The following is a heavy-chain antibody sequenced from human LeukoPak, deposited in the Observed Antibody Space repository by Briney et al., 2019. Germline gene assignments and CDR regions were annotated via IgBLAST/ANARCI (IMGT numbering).Heavy chain of an antibody. CDR3: AKAVSGNYIKGFDY. V-gene: IGHV3-23*01. CDR2: ISGSGGST. D-gene: IGHD1-26*01. J-gene: IGHJ4*02. CDR1: GFTFSSYA. Sequence: GGSLRLSCAASGFTFSSYAMNWVRQAPGKGLEWVSAISGSGGSTYYADSVKGRFTISRDNSKNTLYLQMNSLGAEDTAVYYCAKAVSGNYIKGFDYWGQGILVTVSS.